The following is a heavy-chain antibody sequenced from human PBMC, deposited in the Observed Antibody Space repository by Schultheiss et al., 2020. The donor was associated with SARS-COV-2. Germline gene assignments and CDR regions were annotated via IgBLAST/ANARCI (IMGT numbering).Heavy chain of an antibody. CDR1: EFRFRTYA. J-gene: IGHJ4*02. V-gene: IGHV3-74*01. D-gene: IGHD2-21*02. CDR3: VKGVTFD. CDR2: MNIDGSII. Sequence: GESLKISCAASEFRFRTYAMSWVRQAPGKGLVWVSRMNIDGSIITYADSVKGRFTISRDNVRNTLYLQMNSLRAEDTAVYYCVKGVTFDWGQGTLVTVSS.